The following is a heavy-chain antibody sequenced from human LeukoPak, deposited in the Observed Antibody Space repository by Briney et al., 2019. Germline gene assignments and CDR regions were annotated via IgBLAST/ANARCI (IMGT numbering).Heavy chain of an antibody. Sequence: GGSLRLSCAASGFTFSSYSMNWVRQAPGKGLEWVANIKQDGSEKYYVDSVKGRFTISRDNAKNSLYLQMNSLRAEDTAVYYCARFEDTAMVRVDYWGQGTLVTVSS. J-gene: IGHJ4*02. CDR1: GFTFSSYS. CDR3: ARFEDTAMVRVDY. CDR2: IKQDGSEK. V-gene: IGHV3-7*01. D-gene: IGHD5-18*01.